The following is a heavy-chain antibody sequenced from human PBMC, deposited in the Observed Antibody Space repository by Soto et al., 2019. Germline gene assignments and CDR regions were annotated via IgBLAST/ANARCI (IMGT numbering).Heavy chain of an antibody. CDR3: ANLWFGEPQRAFDY. CDR2: ISYDGSNK. J-gene: IGHJ4*02. Sequence: GESLKISCAASGFTFSSYGMHWVRQAPGKGLEWVAVISYDGSNKYYADSVKGRFTISRDNSKNTLYLQMNSLRAEDTAVYYCANLWFGEPQRAFDYWGQGTLVTVSS. D-gene: IGHD3-10*01. CDR1: GFTFSSYG. V-gene: IGHV3-30*18.